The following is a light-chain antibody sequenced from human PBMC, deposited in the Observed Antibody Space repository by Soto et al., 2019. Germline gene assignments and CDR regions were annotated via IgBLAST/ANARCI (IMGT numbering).Light chain of an antibody. CDR1: QRVASSH. CDR2: GAS. J-gene: IGKJ5*01. Sequence: DIALTQSPGPLSLSPGESATLSCRSSQRVASSHIAWYRQKPGQAPWLIIYGASTRATGVPARFSGRGSGTEFTLTISSLQSEDFSVYYCQQYTNWPPNTLGQGTRLEIK. CDR3: QQYTNWPPNT. V-gene: IGKV3-15*01.